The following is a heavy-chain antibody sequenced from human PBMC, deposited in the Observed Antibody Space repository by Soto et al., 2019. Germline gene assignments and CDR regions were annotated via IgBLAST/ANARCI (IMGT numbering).Heavy chain of an antibody. CDR3: ARDSSSWYPLDY. D-gene: IGHD6-13*01. CDR2: IISILGIA. V-gene: IGHV1-69*08. Sequence: QVQLVQSGAEVKKPGSSVKVSCKASGGTFSSYTISWVRQAPGQGLEWLGRIISILGIANYAQKFQGRVTITADKSTSTAYMELSSLRSEDTAVYYCARDSSSWYPLDYWGQGTLVTVSS. CDR1: GGTFSSYT. J-gene: IGHJ4*02.